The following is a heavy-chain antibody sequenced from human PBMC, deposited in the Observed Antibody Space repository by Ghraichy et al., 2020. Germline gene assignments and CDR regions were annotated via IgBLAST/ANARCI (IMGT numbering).Heavy chain of an antibody. CDR1: GFSFNDYI. D-gene: IGHD2-21*01. J-gene: IGHJ4*02. CDR3: ARVVGIAPAGPLDF. V-gene: IGHV3-21*01. Sequence: GESLNIYCAGSGFSFNDYIINWVRQAPGKGLEWVSSISSSGDFRYYAASVKGRFTISRDYAKNSVSLEMDSLRVEDTALYYCARVVGIAPAGPLDFWGQGNLVTVAS. CDR2: ISSSGDFR.